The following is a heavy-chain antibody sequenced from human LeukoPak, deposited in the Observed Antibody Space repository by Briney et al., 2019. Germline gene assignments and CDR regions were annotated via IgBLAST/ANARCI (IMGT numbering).Heavy chain of an antibody. J-gene: IGHJ3*02. CDR3: ASDWGLSQLEYCSNTNCYMGAFDI. V-gene: IGHV1-2*02. CDR1: GYTFTGYY. CDR2: INLNSGGT. Sequence: ASVKVSCKASGYTFTGYYMHWVRQSPGQGPEWMGWINLNSGGTNYAQKFQGRVTMTRDTSISTAYMELSRLRSDDTAVYYCASDWGLSQLEYCSNTNCYMGAFDIWGQGTMVTVSS. D-gene: IGHD2-2*02.